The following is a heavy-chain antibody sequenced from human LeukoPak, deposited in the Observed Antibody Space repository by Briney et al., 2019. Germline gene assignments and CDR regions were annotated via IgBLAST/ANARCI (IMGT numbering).Heavy chain of an antibody. CDR3: AKALSSSFTGSSWEY. Sequence: GGSLRLSCAASGFTFDDYAMHWIRQAPVKGLEWVSGINWNGGKIGYADSVKGRFTISRDRAKSSLYLQMNTLRAEDMAFYYCAKALSSSFTGSSWEYWGQGTLVTVSS. V-gene: IGHV3-9*03. CDR2: INWNGGKI. J-gene: IGHJ4*02. CDR1: GFTFDDYA. D-gene: IGHD6-6*01.